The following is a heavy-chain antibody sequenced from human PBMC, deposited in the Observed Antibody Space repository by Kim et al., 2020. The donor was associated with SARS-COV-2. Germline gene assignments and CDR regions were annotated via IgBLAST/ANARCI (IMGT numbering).Heavy chain of an antibody. Sequence: GGSLRLSCAASGFTFSSYEMNWVRQAPGKGLEWVSYISSSGSTIYYADSVKGRFTISRDNAKNSLYLQMNSLRAEDTAVYYCARDALDLPNPHDYWGQGTLVTVSS. CDR2: ISSSGSTI. V-gene: IGHV3-48*03. J-gene: IGHJ4*02. CDR3: ARDALDLPNPHDY. CDR1: GFTFSSYE. D-gene: IGHD1-1*01.